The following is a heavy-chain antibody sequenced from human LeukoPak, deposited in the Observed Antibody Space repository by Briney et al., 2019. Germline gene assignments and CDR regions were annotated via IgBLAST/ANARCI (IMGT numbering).Heavy chain of an antibody. J-gene: IGHJ4*02. V-gene: IGHV3-30*02. CDR3: ARDYHPLWFGELPDY. Sequence: GGSLRLSCAASGFTFSSYGMHWVRQAPGKGLEWVAFIRYDGSNKYYADSVKGRFTISRDNSKNTLYLQMNSLRAEDTAVYYCARDYHPLWFGELPDYWGQGTLVTVSS. CDR2: IRYDGSNK. CDR1: GFTFSSYG. D-gene: IGHD3-10*01.